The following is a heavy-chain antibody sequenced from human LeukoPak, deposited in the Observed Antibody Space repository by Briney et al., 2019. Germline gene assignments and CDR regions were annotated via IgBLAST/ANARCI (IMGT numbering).Heavy chain of an antibody. CDR2: IWYDGSNK. Sequence: GRSLRLSCAASGFTFSSYGVHWVRQAPGKGLEWVAVIWYDGSNKYYADSVKGRFTISRDNSKNTLYLQMNSLRAEDTAVYYCAKVGSLRFLEWFDVWGKGTTVTVSS. CDR3: AKVGSLRFLEWFDV. D-gene: IGHD3-3*01. J-gene: IGHJ6*04. CDR1: GFTFSSYG. V-gene: IGHV3-33*06.